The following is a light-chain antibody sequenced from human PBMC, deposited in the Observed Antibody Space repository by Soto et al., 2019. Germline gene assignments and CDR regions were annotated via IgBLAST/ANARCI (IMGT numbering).Light chain of an antibody. CDR2: GVS. J-gene: IGKJ1*01. CDR3: QHYGDSSWT. V-gene: IGKV3-20*01. Sequence: EIVLTQSPATLSLSPGERATLSCRASQSVSASYLAWYQQKPGQAPRLLIYGVSSRATGIPDRFSGSGSGTDFTLTISRLEPEDFAVYFCQHYGDSSWTFGQGTTGDIK. CDR1: QSVSASY.